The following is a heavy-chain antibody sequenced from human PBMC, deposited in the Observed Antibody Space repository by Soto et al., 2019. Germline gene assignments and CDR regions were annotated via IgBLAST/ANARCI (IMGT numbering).Heavy chain of an antibody. Sequence: QPGGSLRLSCAASGFTFSSYGMHWVRQAPGKGLEWVAVISYDGSNKYYADSVKGRFTISRDNSKNTLYLQMNSLRAEDTAVYYCAKAQPSSGLDYWGQGTLVTVSS. J-gene: IGHJ4*02. V-gene: IGHV3-30*18. CDR1: GFTFSSYG. CDR3: AKAQPSSGLDY. CDR2: ISYDGSNK. D-gene: IGHD6-19*01.